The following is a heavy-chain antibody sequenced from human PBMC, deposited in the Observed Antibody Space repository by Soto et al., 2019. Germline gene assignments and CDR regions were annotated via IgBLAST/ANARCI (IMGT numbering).Heavy chain of an antibody. J-gene: IGHJ6*02. CDR2: ISYDGSNK. CDR3: AKERSLWFGETLHNYYYYGMDV. V-gene: IGHV3-30*18. CDR1: GFTFSSYG. Sequence: GGSLRLSCAASGFTFSSYGMHWVRQAPGKGLEWVAVISYDGSNKYYADSVKGRFTISRDNSKNTLYLQMNSLRAEDTAVYYCAKERSLWFGETLHNYYYYGMDVWGQGTTVTVSS. D-gene: IGHD3-10*01.